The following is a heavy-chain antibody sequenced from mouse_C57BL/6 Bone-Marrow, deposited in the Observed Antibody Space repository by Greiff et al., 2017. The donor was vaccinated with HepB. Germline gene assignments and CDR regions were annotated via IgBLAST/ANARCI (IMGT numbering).Heavy chain of an antibody. Sequence: QVQLKQSGAELVRPGASVTLSCKASGYTFTDYEMHWVKQTPVHGLEWIGAIDPETGGTAYNQKIKGKAILTADKSSSTAYMELRSLTSEDSAVYYCTRSDDGCCRYWFAYCGQGTLVTVSA. D-gene: IGHD2-3*01. CDR3: TRSDDGCCRYWFAY. CDR1: GYTFTDYE. J-gene: IGHJ3*01. V-gene: IGHV1-15*01. CDR2: IDPETGGT.